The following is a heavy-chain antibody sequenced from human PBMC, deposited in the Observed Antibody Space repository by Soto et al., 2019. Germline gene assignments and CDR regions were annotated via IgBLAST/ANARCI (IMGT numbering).Heavy chain of an antibody. J-gene: IGHJ4*02. CDR2: VYDSGNT. CDR1: GDSLSTYY. V-gene: IGHV4-59*01. Sequence: PSETLSLTCTVSGDSLSTYYWSWIRQPPGKGLEWIGYVYDSGNTNYNPSLESRVTISVDTSKNQFSLRLKSVTAADTAVYFCARDVPTGLGTFDYWGQGPLGTVSP. D-gene: IGHD3-16*01. CDR3: ARDVPTGLGTFDY.